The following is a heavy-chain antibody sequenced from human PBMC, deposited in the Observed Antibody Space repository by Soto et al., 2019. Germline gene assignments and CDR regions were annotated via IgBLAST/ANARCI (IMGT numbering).Heavy chain of an antibody. V-gene: IGHV4-39*01. CDR3: ARLDYDFWSGYPLPQFDP. CDR2: IYYSGST. CDR1: GGSISSSSYY. D-gene: IGHD3-3*01. Sequence: PSETLSLTCTVSGGSISSSSYYWGWIRQPPGKGLEWIGSIYYSGSTYYNPSLKSRVTISVDTSKNQFSLKLSSVTAADTAVYYCARLDYDFWSGYPLPQFDPWGQGTLVTVSS. J-gene: IGHJ5*02.